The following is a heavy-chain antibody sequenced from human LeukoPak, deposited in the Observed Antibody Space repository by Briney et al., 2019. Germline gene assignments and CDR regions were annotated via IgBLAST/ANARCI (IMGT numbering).Heavy chain of an antibody. CDR3: ARDGGSSCDY. J-gene: IGHJ4*02. CDR2: ISSSGSTI. D-gene: IGHD1-26*01. CDR1: GVTFSSYE. Sequence: GGSLRLSCAASGVTFSSYEMNWVRQAPGKGLEWVSYISSSGSTIYYVDSVKRRFTISRDNATNSLYLQMNSLRAEDTAVYYCARDGGSSCDYWGQGTLVTVSS. V-gene: IGHV3-48*03.